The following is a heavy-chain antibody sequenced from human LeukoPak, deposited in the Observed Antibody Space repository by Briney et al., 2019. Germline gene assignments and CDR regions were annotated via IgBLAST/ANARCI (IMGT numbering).Heavy chain of an antibody. CDR3: ARYSYGSGIDY. Sequence: SETLSLTCTVSGGSISSYYWSWIRQPPGKGLEWIGYIYYSGSTNYNPSLKSRVTMSVDTSKNQFSLKLSSVTAADTAVYYCARYSYGSGIDYWGQATLVTVSS. CDR2: IYYSGST. J-gene: IGHJ4*02. D-gene: IGHD5-18*01. V-gene: IGHV4-59*01. CDR1: GGSISSYY.